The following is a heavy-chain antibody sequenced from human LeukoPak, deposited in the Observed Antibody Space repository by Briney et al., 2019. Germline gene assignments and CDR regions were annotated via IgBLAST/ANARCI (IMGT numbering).Heavy chain of an antibody. Sequence: GGSLRLSCAASGFTFSSYAMHWVRQPPGKGLEWVAVIWFDGSHTYYVDSVKGRFIISRDNSKNTLYLQMNSLRAEDTAVYYCAGEMTGYYDYWGQGTLVTVSS. CDR1: GFTFSSYA. CDR3: AGEMTGYYDY. CDR2: IWFDGSHT. J-gene: IGHJ4*02. D-gene: IGHD3-9*01. V-gene: IGHV3-33*01.